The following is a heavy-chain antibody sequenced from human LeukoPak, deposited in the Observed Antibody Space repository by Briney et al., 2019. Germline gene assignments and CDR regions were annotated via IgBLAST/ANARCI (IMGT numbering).Heavy chain of an antibody. CDR1: GGSISSYY. J-gene: IGHJ4*02. CDR3: ARRAVRGVIDY. V-gene: IGHV4-59*08. Sequence: SETLSLTCTVSGGSISSYYWSWIRQPPGKGLEWIGYIYYSGSTNYNPSLKSRVTISVGTSKNQFSLKLSSVTAADTAVYYCARRAVRGVIDYWGQGTLVTVSS. D-gene: IGHD3-10*01. CDR2: IYYSGST.